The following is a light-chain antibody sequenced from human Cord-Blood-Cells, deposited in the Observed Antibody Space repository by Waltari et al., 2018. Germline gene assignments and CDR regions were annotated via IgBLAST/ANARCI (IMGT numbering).Light chain of an antibody. J-gene: IGLJ3*02. CDR2: RNK. CDR1: SSNIGSNY. V-gene: IGLV1-47*01. Sequence: QSVLTQPPSASGTPGQRVTISCSGSSSNIGSNYVYWYQQLPGTAPKLLIYRNKPRPSGVPDRFSGSKSGTSASLAISGLRSEDEADYYCAAWDDSLSFVFGGGTKLTVL. CDR3: AAWDDSLSFV.